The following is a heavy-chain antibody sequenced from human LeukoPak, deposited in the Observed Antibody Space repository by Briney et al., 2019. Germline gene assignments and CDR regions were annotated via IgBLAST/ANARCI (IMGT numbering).Heavy chain of an antibody. CDR2: INSDGSST. CDR3: ARENGGSPYLYFDY. V-gene: IGHV3-74*01. J-gene: IGHJ4*02. CDR1: GFTFSSYW. Sequence: GGSLRLSCAASGFTFSSYWMHWVRQAPGKGLVWVSRINSDGSSTSYADSVKGRFTISRDNAKNTPYLQMNSLRAEDTAVYYCARENGGSPYLYFDYWGQGTLVTVSS. D-gene: IGHD1-26*01.